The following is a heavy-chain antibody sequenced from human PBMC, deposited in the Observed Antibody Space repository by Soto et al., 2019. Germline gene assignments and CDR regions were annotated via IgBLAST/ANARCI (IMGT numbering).Heavy chain of an antibody. J-gene: IGHJ6*02. Sequence: SVKVSCKASGGTFSSYAISWVRQAPGQGLEWMGGIIPIFGTANYAQKFQGRVTITADKSTSTAYMELSSLRSEDTAVYYCASDIRKGYSGFQTEYYYYYGMDVWGQGTTVTVPS. CDR3: ASDIRKGYSGFQTEYYYYYGMDV. V-gene: IGHV1-69*06. CDR2: IIPIFGTA. CDR1: GGTFSSYA. D-gene: IGHD5-12*01.